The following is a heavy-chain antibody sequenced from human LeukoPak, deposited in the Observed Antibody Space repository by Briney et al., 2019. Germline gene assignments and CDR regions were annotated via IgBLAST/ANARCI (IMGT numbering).Heavy chain of an antibody. V-gene: IGHV3-66*01. CDR3: ARDLGVVRGVVGH. J-gene: IGHJ4*02. D-gene: IGHD3-10*01. CDR2: IYSGDTT. Sequence: GGSLRLSCAESGFTVSSNYMSWVRQAPGKGLEWASVIYSGDTTYYADSVKGRFTISRDNSKNTLYLQMVSLRVDDTAVYYCARDLGVVRGVVGHWGQGTLVTVSS. CDR1: GFTVSSNY.